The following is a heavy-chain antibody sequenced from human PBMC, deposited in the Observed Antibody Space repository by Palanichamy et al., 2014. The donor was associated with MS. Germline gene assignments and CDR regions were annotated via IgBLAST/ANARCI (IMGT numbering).Heavy chain of an antibody. Sequence: QVQLQESGPGLVKPSETPSLTCTVSGGSISGYYWSWIRQPPGKGLEWLGYVYYSGSTKYNPSLKSRVTILVDTSKNQFSLKLTSVTAADTAVYYCATRVGRGGGNPGAFDIWGQGTMVTVSS. CDR3: ATRVGRGGGNPGAFDI. CDR1: GGSISGYY. J-gene: IGHJ3*02. D-gene: IGHD4-23*01. CDR2: VYYSGST. V-gene: IGHV4-59*01.